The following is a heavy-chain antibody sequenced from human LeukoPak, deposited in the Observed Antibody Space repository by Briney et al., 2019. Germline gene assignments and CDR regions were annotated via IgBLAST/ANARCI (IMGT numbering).Heavy chain of an antibody. D-gene: IGHD2-21*01. J-gene: IGHJ4*02. CDR1: GFTFSSYA. V-gene: IGHV3-23*01. CDR3: AKPLIGGYSDDSTDFDY. CDR2: ISGSGGST. Sequence: GGSLRLSCAASGFTFSSYAMSWVRQAPGKGLEWVSAISGSGGSTYYADSVKGRFTISRDNSKNTLYMQMNSLRAEDTAVYYCAKPLIGGYSDDSTDFDYWGQGTLVTVSS.